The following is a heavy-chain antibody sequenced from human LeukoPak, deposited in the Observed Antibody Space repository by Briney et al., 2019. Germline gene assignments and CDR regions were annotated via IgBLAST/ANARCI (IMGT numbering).Heavy chain of an antibody. CDR2: ISSSGSTI. CDR3: ARGAAGRQIAAAGY. V-gene: IGHV3-48*03. CDR1: GFIVNIYE. J-gene: IGHJ4*02. D-gene: IGHD6-13*01. Sequence: GSLRLSCAASGFIVNIYEMNWVRQAPGKGLEWVSYISSSGSTIYYADSVKGRFTISRDNAKNSLYLQMNSLRTEDTAVYYCARGAAGRQIAAAGYWGQGTLVTVSS.